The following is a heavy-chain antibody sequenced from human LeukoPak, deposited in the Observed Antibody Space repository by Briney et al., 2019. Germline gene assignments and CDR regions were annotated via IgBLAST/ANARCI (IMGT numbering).Heavy chain of an antibody. Sequence: ASETLSLTCTVSGGSISSYYWSWIRQPPGKGLEWIGYIYYSGSTNYNPSLKSRVTISVDTSKNQFSLKLSSVTAADTAIYYCATGTGHYYYYYYMDVWGKGTTVTVSS. CDR3: ATGTGHYYYYYYMDV. CDR2: IYYSGST. J-gene: IGHJ6*03. D-gene: IGHD1-1*01. CDR1: GGSISSYY. V-gene: IGHV4-59*08.